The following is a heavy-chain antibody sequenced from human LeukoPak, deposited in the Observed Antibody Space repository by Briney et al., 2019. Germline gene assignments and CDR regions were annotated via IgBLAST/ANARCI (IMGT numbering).Heavy chain of an antibody. D-gene: IGHD3-9*01. V-gene: IGHV4-34*01. CDR1: GGSFSGYY. J-gene: IGHJ4*02. CDR2: INHSGST. CDR3: ARRALRYFDWLTYFDY. Sequence: PSETLSHTCAVYGGSFSGYYWSWIRQPPRKGLEWIGEINHSGSTNYNPSLKSRVTISVDTSKNQFSLKLSSVTAADTAVYYCARRALRYFDWLTYFDYWGQGTLVTVSS.